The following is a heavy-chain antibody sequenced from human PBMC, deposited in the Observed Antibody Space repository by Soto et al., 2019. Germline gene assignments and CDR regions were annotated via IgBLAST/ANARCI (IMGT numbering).Heavy chain of an antibody. V-gene: IGHV3-7*01. CDR1: GFNFHWYW. Sequence: GSLRLSCAASGFNFHWYWMSWVRQAPGKGLEWLATIKTDASEKKYVDSVKGRFTMSGDNAKNSVYLQMDSLRTEDTAVYYCAKSSRQYASAIQAFFDPWGLGTLVTVSS. CDR2: IKTDASEK. J-gene: IGHJ5*02. CDR3: AKSSRQYASAIQAFFDP. D-gene: IGHD2-2*01.